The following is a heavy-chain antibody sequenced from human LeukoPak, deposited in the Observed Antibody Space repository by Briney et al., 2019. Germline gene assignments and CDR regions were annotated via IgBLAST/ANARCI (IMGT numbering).Heavy chain of an antibody. CDR3: ARDPKSYGSGSYPYFDY. D-gene: IGHD3-10*01. CDR1: GFTFSSYS. Sequence: GGSLRLSCADSGFTFSSYSMNWVRQAPGKGLEWVAFISSASSYIYYADSVEGRFTISRDNAKNSLYLQMNSLRAEDTAVYYCARDPKSYGSGSYPYFDYWGQGILVTVSS. J-gene: IGHJ4*02. CDR2: ISSASSYI. V-gene: IGHV3-21*01.